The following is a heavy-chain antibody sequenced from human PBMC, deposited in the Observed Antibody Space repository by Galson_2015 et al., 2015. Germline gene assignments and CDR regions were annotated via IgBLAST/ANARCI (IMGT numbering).Heavy chain of an antibody. CDR1: GFTFTNYG. Sequence: SLRLSCAASGFTFTNYGMHWVRQAPGKGLEWVAVILHDESNRYYADSVKGRFTISRDNSKNTLYLQMNSLKPEDTAVYYCAKDYGYFADGYNYGYYFDHWGQGTLVTVSS. V-gene: IGHV3-30*18. CDR2: ILHDESNR. CDR3: AKDYGYFADGYNYGYYFDH. J-gene: IGHJ4*02. D-gene: IGHD5-24*01.